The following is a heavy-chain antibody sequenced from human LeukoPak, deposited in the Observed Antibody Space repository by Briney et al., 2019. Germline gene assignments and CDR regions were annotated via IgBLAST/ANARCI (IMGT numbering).Heavy chain of an antibody. D-gene: IGHD6-19*01. J-gene: IGHJ4*02. CDR3: ARRATMYSSGWYDFDY. CDR2: INTNTGNP. CDR1: GYMFTSYA. V-gene: IGHV7-4-1*02. Sequence: ASVKVSRKASGYMFTSYAMNWVRQAPGQGLEWMGWINTNTGNPTYAQGLTGRFVFSLDTSVSTAYLQISSLKAEDTAVYYCARRATMYSSGWYDFDYWGQGTLVTVSS.